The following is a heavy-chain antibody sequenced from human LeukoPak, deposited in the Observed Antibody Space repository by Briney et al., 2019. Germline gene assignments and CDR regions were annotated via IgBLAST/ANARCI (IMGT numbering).Heavy chain of an antibody. V-gene: IGHV1-69*13. J-gene: IGHJ4*02. D-gene: IGHD3-16*02. CDR2: IIPTFGTA. CDR1: GGTFSSYA. CDR3: AEGRRLGELSFD. Sequence: SVKVSCKASGGTFSSYAISWVRQAPGQGLEWMGGIIPTFGTANYAQKFQGRVTITADESTSTAYMELSSLRSEDTAVYYCAEGRRLGELSFDWGQGTLVTVSS.